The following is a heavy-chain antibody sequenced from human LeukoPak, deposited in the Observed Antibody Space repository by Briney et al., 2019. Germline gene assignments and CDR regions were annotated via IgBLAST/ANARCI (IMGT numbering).Heavy chain of an antibody. D-gene: IGHD5-12*01. CDR3: ARSDLATITAGPFEY. CDR2: ISGHQGNT. J-gene: IGHJ4*02. CDR1: GYTFTNYG. V-gene: IGHV1-18*01. Sequence: GASVKVSCEASGYTFTNYGITWVRQAPGQGLEWMGWISGHQGNTKYAQNFQGRVTMTIDTSTSTAYMDLRSLRSDGTAIYFCARSDLATITAGPFEYWGQGTLVAVSS.